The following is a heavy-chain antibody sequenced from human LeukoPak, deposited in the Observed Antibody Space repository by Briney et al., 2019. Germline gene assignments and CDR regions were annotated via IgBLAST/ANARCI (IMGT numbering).Heavy chain of an antibody. CDR2: IYYSGST. CDR1: GGSISSYY. V-gene: IGHV4-59*12. Sequence: SETLSLTCTVSGGSISSYYWSWLRQPPGKGLEWIGYIYYSGSTNYNPSLKSRVTISVDTSKNQFSLKLSSVTAADTAVYYCARIDCSSTSCYHSPPYWYFDLWGRGTLVTVSS. D-gene: IGHD2-2*01. J-gene: IGHJ2*01. CDR3: ARIDCSSTSCYHSPPYWYFDL.